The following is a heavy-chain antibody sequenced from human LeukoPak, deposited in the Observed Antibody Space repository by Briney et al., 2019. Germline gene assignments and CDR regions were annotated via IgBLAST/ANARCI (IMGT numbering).Heavy chain of an antibody. J-gene: IGHJ4*02. CDR1: GFTFSSYE. D-gene: IGHD3-16*01. Sequence: AGGSLRLSCAASGFTFSSYETNWARQAPGKGLEWVSHIVNRGTNIFYADSVKGRFTISRDNAKNSLSLQMNSLRAEDAAIYYCARGDRLTTLDCWGQGTLVTVS. CDR3: ARGDRLTTLDC. CDR2: IVNRGTNI. V-gene: IGHV3-48*03.